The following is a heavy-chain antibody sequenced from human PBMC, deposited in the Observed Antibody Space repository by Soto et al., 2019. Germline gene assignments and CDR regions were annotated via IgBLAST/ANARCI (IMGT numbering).Heavy chain of an antibody. D-gene: IGHD3-10*01. CDR1: GGSISQYY. CDR3: ARGPGGFGDFSLDY. V-gene: IGHV4-4*07. J-gene: IGHJ4*02. Sequence: QVQLQESGRGLVKPSETLSLSCGVSGGSISQYYWSWIRQPAGKGLEWIGRIYSGGSTNYDPSPESRVTMSVDTSKNKFALKLSSVTAADTAVYYCARGPGGFGDFSLDYWGQGTLVTVSS. CDR2: IYSGGST.